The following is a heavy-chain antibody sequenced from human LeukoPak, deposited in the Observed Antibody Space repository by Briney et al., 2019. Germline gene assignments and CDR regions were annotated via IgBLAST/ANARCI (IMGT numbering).Heavy chain of an antibody. J-gene: IGHJ4*02. CDR3: ARESGYSSGWCDY. Sequence: ASVKVSCKASGYTFTGYYMHWVRQAPGQGLEWMGWINPNSGGTNYAQKFQGRVTMTRDTSISTAYMELSRLRSDDTAVYYCARESGYSSGWCDYWGQGTLVTVSS. CDR1: GYTFTGYY. CDR2: INPNSGGT. V-gene: IGHV1-2*02. D-gene: IGHD6-19*01.